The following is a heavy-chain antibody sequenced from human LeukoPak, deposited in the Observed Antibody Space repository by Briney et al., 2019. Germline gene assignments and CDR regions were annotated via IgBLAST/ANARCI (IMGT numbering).Heavy chain of an antibody. CDR3: ARVGSSGWPYYFDY. D-gene: IGHD6-19*01. CDR1: GFTFSDYY. J-gene: IGHJ4*02. V-gene: IGHV3-11*01. CDR2: ISPSGGAI. Sequence: PGGSLRLSCAASGFTFSDYYMSWIRQAPGKGLEWVSYISPSGGAIYYTDSVKGRFTISRDNAKNSLYLQMKSLRAEDTAVYYCARVGSSGWPYYFDYWGQGTLVTVSS.